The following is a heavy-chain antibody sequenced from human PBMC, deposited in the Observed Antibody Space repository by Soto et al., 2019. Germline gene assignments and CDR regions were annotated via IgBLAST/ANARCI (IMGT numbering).Heavy chain of an antibody. V-gene: IGHV1-18*04. CDR1: GYTFTSFG. CDR3: AREASGWSVDY. D-gene: IGHD6-19*01. Sequence: QVQLVQSGAEVKKPGASVKVSCKASGYTFTSFGFTWVRQAPGQGLEWMGWINAYNGNTNYAQKFQGRVTITPDTSTSTAYMELRVLRSDDKAVYYCAREASGWSVDYWGQGTLVTV. J-gene: IGHJ4*02. CDR2: INAYNGNT.